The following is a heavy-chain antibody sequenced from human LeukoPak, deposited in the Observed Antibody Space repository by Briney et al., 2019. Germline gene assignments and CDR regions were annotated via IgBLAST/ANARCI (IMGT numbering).Heavy chain of an antibody. Sequence: ASETLSLTCTVSGGSVSSGIYYWRWIRQPPGKGLEWIGYIYYSGSTNYNPSLKSRVTISVDTSKNQYSLKLSSVTAADTAVYYCARGDIVATHFDYWGQGTLVTVSS. J-gene: IGHJ4*02. CDR2: IYYSGST. V-gene: IGHV4-61*01. CDR3: ARGDIVATHFDY. D-gene: IGHD5-12*01. CDR1: GGSVSSGIYY.